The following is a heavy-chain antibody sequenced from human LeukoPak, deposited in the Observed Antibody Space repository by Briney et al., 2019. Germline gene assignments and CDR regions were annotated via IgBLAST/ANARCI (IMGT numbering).Heavy chain of an antibody. D-gene: IGHD3-22*01. CDR3: ARDQYYDSSGYYQGPYWYFDL. J-gene: IGHJ2*01. Sequence: ASVKVSCMASGYTFTSYGISWVRQAPGQGLEWMGWISAYNGNTNYAQKLQGRVTMTTDTSTSTAYMELRSLRSDDTAVYYCARDQYYDSSGYYQGPYWYFDLWGRGTLVTVSS. CDR2: ISAYNGNT. V-gene: IGHV1-18*01. CDR1: GYTFTSYG.